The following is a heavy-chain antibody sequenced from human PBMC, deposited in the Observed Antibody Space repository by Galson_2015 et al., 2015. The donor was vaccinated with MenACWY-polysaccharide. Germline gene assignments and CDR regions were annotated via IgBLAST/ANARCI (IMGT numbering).Heavy chain of an antibody. V-gene: IGHV3-23*01. CDR2: SGSGGGL. D-gene: IGHD2-15*01. CDR3: AREGGRIVFHAFDT. Sequence: SLRLSCAASGFSFSANGMSWVRQAPGRGLEWVSGSGSGGGLYYADSVKGRFTISRDNSRNTLYLEMNSLRAEDTAVYYCAREGGRIVFHAFDTWGQGTMVTVSS. J-gene: IGHJ3*02. CDR1: GFSFSANG.